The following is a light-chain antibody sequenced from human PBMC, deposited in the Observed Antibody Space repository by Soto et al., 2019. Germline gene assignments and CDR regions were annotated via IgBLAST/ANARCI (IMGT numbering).Light chain of an antibody. CDR2: DVT. CDR1: SSDIGDYDY. CDR3: CSYTDIALDVV. V-gene: IGLV2-14*01. Sequence: QSALPQPASVSGSPGQSITISCTGTSSDIGDYDYVSWYQHLPGKAPKLLIFDVTHRPSGVSDRFSGSKSGNTASLTISGVRPEDEADYYCCSYTDIALDVVFGGGTQLTV. J-gene: IGLJ2*01.